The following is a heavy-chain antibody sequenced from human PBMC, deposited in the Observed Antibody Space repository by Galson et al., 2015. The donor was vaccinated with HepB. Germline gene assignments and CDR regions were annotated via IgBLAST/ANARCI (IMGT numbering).Heavy chain of an antibody. V-gene: IGHV3-23*01. CDR2: VHYDDDTT. J-gene: IGHJ4*02. CDR3: AKTYGDYHIGQWDY. D-gene: IGHD4-17*01. Sequence: SLRLSCAASGFTFSNYPMSWVRQAAGKGLEWVSSVHYDDDTTYYSDSVKGRFTIFRDQSKNTVYLQMNSLRVEDTAVYYCAKTYGDYHIGQWDYWGQGTLVSVSS. CDR1: GFTFSNYP.